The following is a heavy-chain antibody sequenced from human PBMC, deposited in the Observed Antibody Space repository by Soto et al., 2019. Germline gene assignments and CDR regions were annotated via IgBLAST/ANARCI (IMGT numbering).Heavy chain of an antibody. D-gene: IGHD3-10*01. V-gene: IGHV3-23*01. CDR3: ARDRGDYFDY. Sequence: GGSLRLSCAASGFTFSSYAMSWVRQAPGKGLEWVSGISGSGGSTYYADSVKGRFTISRDNSKNTLYLQMNSLRAEDTAVYYCARDRGDYFDYWGQGTLVTVSS. CDR2: ISGSGGST. CDR1: GFTFSSYA. J-gene: IGHJ4*02.